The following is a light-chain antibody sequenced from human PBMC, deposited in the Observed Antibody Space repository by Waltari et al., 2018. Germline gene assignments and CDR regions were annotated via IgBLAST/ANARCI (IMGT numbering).Light chain of an antibody. Sequence: QSTLTPPASVSGSPGQSITISCTATSSDVGSYNLVPWYQQHPGKAPKLMISDVNKRPSKAPIRLINGVRKRPSRVSNRFSGATSGLTTCLTITVRQAGYEADYYCCSYAGRSTYDVVFGGGTKLTTL. CDR1: SSDVGSYNL. J-gene: IGLJ2*01. V-gene: IGLV2-23*02. CDR2: DVN. CDR3: CSYAGRSTYDVV.